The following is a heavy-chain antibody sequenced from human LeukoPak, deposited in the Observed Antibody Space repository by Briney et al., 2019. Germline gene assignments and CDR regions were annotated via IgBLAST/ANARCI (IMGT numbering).Heavy chain of an antibody. CDR2: IYYTGTT. CDR3: ARGGWRLDY. V-gene: IGHV4-59*01. Sequence: PSETLSLTCTVSGGSISSYYWSWIRQPPGQGLEWIGYIYYTGTTNYNPSLKSRVTISVDTSKNQFSLKLSSVTAADTAVYYCARGGWRLDYWGQGTLVTVSS. D-gene: IGHD2-15*01. CDR1: GGSISSYY. J-gene: IGHJ4*02.